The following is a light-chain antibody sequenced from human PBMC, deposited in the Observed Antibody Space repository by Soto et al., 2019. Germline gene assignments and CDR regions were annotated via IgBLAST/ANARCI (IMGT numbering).Light chain of an antibody. CDR1: QSVSSSY. CDR2: GVS. J-gene: IGKJ4*01. Sequence: LSQSPGTLSLSPGERATLSCRARQSVSSSYLAWYQQKPGQAPRRLSYGVSSRATGIPDRFSGSGSGTDFTLTISSLEPEDFAVYYCQQRSKWPLTFGGGTKVDNK. V-gene: IGKV3D-20*02. CDR3: QQRSKWPLT.